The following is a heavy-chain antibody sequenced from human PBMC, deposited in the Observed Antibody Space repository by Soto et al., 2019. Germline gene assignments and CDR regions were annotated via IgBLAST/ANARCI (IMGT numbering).Heavy chain of an antibody. CDR2: IIPILGIA. J-gene: IGHJ6*03. Sequence: SVKVSCKASGGTFSSYTISWVRQAPGQGLEWMGRIIPILGIANYAQKFQGRVTITADKSTSTAYMELSSLRSEDTAVYYCAAGLQEAFYYYYYMDVWGKGTTVTVSS. V-gene: IGHV1-69*02. CDR3: AAGLQEAFYYYYYMDV. CDR1: GGTFSSYT. D-gene: IGHD2-15*01.